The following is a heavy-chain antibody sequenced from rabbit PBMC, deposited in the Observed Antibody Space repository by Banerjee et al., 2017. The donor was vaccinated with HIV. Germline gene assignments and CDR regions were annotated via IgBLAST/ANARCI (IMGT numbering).Heavy chain of an antibody. CDR1: GFSFNSSYW. Sequence: QEQLEESGGDLVKPEGSLTLTCTASGFSFNSSYWICWVRQAPGKGLEWIGCIVTGSGNTYYATWARGRFTVSKTSSTTVTLQMTSLTVADTATYFCARDTGTSFSSYGMDLWGPGTLVTVS. V-gene: IGHV1S45*01. CDR2: IVTGSGNT. CDR3: ARDTGTSFSSYGMDL. D-gene: IGHD7-1*01. J-gene: IGHJ6*01.